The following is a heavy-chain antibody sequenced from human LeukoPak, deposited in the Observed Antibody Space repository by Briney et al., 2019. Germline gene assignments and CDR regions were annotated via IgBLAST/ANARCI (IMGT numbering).Heavy chain of an antibody. CDR3: ARIAAAGNRRLNY. CDR2: MNPNSGNT. V-gene: IGHV1-8*01. CDR1: GYTFTSYD. Sequence: SVKVSCKASGYTFTSYDINWVRQTTGQGLEWMGWMNPNSGNTGYAQKFQGRIIVSRNTSISTAYMELSSLTSEDTAIYYCARIAAAGNRRLNYWGQGTLVTVAS. J-gene: IGHJ4*02. D-gene: IGHD6-13*01.